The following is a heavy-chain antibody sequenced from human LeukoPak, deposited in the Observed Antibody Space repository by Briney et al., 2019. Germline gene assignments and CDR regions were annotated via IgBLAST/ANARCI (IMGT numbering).Heavy chain of an antibody. V-gene: IGHV3-48*04. CDR2: ISSSSSTI. Sequence: GGSLRLSCAASGFTFSSYSMNWVRQAPGKGLEWVSYISSSSSTIYYADSVKGRFTISRDNAKNSLYLQMNSLRAEDTAVYYCARVRTTIGGSGRSYDYWGQGTLVTDSS. D-gene: IGHD1-26*01. J-gene: IGHJ4*02. CDR3: ARVRTTIGGSGRSYDY. CDR1: GFTFSSYS.